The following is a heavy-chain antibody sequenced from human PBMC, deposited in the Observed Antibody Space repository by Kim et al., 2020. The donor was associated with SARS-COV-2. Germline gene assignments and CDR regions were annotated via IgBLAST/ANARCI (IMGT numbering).Heavy chain of an antibody. V-gene: IGHV3-48*02. CDR1: GFTFSAYD. D-gene: IGHD3-16*01. CDR3: VRVRMGGAFEM. Sequence: GGSLRLSCATSGFTFSAYDMNWVRQAPGKGLEWLSFITKSSTTIYYADSVEGRFTISRDNAKNSLFLQMNSLRDEDTALYYCVRVRMGGAFEMWGQGTLVTVSS. CDR2: ITKSSTTI. J-gene: IGHJ3*02.